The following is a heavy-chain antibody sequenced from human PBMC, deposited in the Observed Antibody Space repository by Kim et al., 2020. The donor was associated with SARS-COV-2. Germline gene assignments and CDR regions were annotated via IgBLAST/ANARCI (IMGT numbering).Heavy chain of an antibody. CDR3: ARHSSSWYWYFDI. CDR1: GGSFSGYY. CDR2: INHSGST. D-gene: IGHD6-13*01. V-gene: IGHV4-34*01. J-gene: IGHJ2*01. Sequence: SETLSLTCAVYGGSFSGYYWSWIRQPPGKGLEWIGEINHSGSTNYNPSLKSRVTISVDTSKNQFSLKLSSVTAADTAVYYCARHSSSWYWYFDIWGRGTLVTVSS.